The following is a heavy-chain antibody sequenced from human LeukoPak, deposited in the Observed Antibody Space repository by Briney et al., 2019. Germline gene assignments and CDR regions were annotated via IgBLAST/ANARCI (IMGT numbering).Heavy chain of an antibody. D-gene: IGHD4-17*01. CDR3: ARGWDYGDDGIDY. J-gene: IGHJ4*02. Sequence: GESLKISCKGSGYSFTSYWIGWVRQMPGKGLEWMGIIYPGDSDTRYSPSFQGQVTISADKSISSAYLQWSSLKASDTAMYFCARGWDYGDDGIDYWGQGTLVTVSS. CDR2: IYPGDSDT. CDR1: GYSFTSYW. V-gene: IGHV5-51*01.